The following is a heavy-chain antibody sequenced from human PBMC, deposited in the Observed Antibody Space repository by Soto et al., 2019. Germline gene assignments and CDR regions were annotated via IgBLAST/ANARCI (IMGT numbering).Heavy chain of an antibody. CDR3: ARAAVLYDSSGYFDY. Sequence: QVQLQESGPGLVKPSETLSLTCTVSGGSVSSGSYYWSWIRQPPGKGLEWIGYIYYSGSTNYNPSLKSRVTISVDTSKNQCSLKLSSVTAADTAVYYCARAAVLYDSSGYFDYWGQGTLVTVSS. CDR2: IYYSGST. J-gene: IGHJ4*02. V-gene: IGHV4-61*01. D-gene: IGHD3-22*01. CDR1: GGSVSSGSYY.